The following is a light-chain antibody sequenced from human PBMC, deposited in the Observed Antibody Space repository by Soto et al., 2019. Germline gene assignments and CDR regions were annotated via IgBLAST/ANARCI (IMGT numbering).Light chain of an antibody. Sequence: VMTQSPGNLSVSPGERVTLFCRASQNVVNNIAWYQVKPAQPPRLLIYASSTRATGIPATFSGSGSETQFSLTIRSLQSEVSAVYYYPQYYHWGISFGGGTTVEI. CDR3: PQYYHWGIS. CDR1: QNVVNN. J-gene: IGKJ4*01. CDR2: ASS. V-gene: IGKV3D-15*01.